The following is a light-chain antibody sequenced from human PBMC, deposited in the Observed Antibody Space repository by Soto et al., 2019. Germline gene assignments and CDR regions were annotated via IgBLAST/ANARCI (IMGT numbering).Light chain of an antibody. J-gene: IGLJ1*01. V-gene: IGLV2-8*01. CDR2: EVS. CDR3: SSYAGSSNYV. CDR1: SSDVGGYNS. Sequence: QSALTQPPSASGSPGQSVTISCTGTSSDVGGYNSVSWYQHHPGKAPKLMIYEVSKRPSGVPDRFSGSESANTASLTVSGLQAEDEADYYCSSYAGSSNYVFGTGTKLTV.